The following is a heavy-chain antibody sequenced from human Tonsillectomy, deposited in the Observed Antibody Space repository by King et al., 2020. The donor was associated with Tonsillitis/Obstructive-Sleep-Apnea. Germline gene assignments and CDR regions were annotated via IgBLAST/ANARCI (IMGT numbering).Heavy chain of an antibody. Sequence: VQLQQWGAGLLKPSETLSLTCAVYGGSFSGFYWSWIRQAPGKGLEWIGEINQSGSTNYNPSLKTRVTISVDTSKNQLSLKLSTLTAADTAVYYCARDEWPQGFDPWGQGTLVTVSS. CDR2: INQSGST. V-gene: IGHV4-34*01. J-gene: IGHJ5*02. CDR3: ARDEWPQGFDP. CDR1: GGSFSGFY. D-gene: IGHD3-3*01.